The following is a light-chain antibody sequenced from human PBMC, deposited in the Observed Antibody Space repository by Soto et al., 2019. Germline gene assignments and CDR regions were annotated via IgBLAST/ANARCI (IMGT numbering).Light chain of an antibody. V-gene: IGKV3-20*01. CDR2: AAS. Sequence: EILLTQSPSTLSLSPGAGVTLSCRASQSVTVNSLAWYQQKPGQTPRLLIYAASTRAAAVPDRFTGSGSGTDFALTISRLEPEDFGVYYCQQYGDSPLTSGPGTKVDIK. CDR1: QSVTVNS. CDR3: QQYGDSPLT. J-gene: IGKJ3*01.